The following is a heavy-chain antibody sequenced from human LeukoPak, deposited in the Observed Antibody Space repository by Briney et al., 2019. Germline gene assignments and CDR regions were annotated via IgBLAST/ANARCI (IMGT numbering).Heavy chain of an antibody. CDR1: GYTFTSYY. D-gene: IGHD2-8*01. CDR3: ATLMAHLDY. J-gene: IGHJ4*02. V-gene: IGHV1-2*02. Sequence: ASVKVSCKSSGYTFTSYYMYWVRQAPGQGLEWMGWINPNSGDTNYAQKFQGRVTMTRDTTISTAYMELSRLRSDDTAVFYCATLMAHLDYWGQGTLVTVSS. CDR2: INPNSGDT.